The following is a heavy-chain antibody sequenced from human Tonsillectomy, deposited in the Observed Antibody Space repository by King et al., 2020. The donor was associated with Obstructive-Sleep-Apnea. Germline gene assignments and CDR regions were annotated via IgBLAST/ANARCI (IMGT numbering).Heavy chain of an antibody. V-gene: IGHV3-30*04. CDR3: ASGGRYYGSGSYYDAFDI. CDR2: ISYDGNNK. CDR1: GFTFSSYA. D-gene: IGHD3-10*01. Sequence: VQLVESGGGVVQPGRSLRLSCAASGFTFSSYAMHWVRQAPGKGLEWVAVISYDGNNKYYADSVKGRFTISRDNSKNTLYLQMNSLIAEETAVYYCASGGRYYGSGSYYDAFDIWGQGTMVTVSS. J-gene: IGHJ3*02.